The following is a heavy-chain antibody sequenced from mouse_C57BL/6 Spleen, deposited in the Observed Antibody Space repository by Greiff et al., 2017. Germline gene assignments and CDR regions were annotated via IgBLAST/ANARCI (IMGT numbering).Heavy chain of an antibody. V-gene: IGHV7-3*01. CDR3: ASCAYGSRGDLYFDD. Sequence: EVQLVESGGGLVQPGGSLSLSCAASGFTFTAYYMSWVRQPPGKALEWVGFIRNKANGYTTEYTASVKGRFTISRDNSESILYLQMNDLRAEDTATYYCASCAYGSRGDLYFDDWGTGTTVTVSS. CDR2: IRNKANGYTT. CDR1: GFTFTAYY. D-gene: IGHD1-1*01. J-gene: IGHJ1*03.